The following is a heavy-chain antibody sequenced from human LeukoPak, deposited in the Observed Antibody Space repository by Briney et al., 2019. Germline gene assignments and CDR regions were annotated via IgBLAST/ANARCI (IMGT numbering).Heavy chain of an antibody. Sequence: GRSLRLSCAASGFSFNNYNMHRVRQAPGKGLVWVSHINNEGSDTRYADSVKGRFTISRDNGKNTVYLQMNSLRADDAAVYHCATKAGNFQERVSLDYWGQGILVTVSS. J-gene: IGHJ4*02. CDR3: ATKAGNFQERVSLDY. CDR1: GFSFNNYN. D-gene: IGHD1-1*01. CDR2: INNEGSDT. V-gene: IGHV3-74*01.